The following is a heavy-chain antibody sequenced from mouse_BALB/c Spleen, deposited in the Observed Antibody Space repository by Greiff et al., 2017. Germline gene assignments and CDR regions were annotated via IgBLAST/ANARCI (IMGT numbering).Heavy chain of an antibody. Sequence: VKLVESGPGLVAPSQSLSITCTVSGFSLTGYGVNWVRQPPGKGLEWLGMIWGDGSTDYNSALKSRLSISKDNSKSQVFLKMNRLQTDDTARYYCARDRGYDGYYYAMDYWGQGTSVTVSS. D-gene: IGHD2-2*01. V-gene: IGHV2-6-7*01. J-gene: IGHJ4*01. CDR1: GFSLTGYG. CDR3: ARDRGYDGYYYAMDY. CDR2: IWGDGST.